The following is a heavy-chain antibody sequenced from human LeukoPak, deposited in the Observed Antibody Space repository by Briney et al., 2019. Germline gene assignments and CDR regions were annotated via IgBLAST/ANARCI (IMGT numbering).Heavy chain of an antibody. D-gene: IGHD2-15*01. CDR1: GGSISSYY. CDR2: IYYSGST. Sequence: SETLSLTCTVSGGSISSYYWSWIRQPPGKGLEWIGYIYYSGSTNYNPSLKSRVTISVDTSKNRFSLKLSSVTAADTAVYYCARDGGPYYYYYMDVWGKGTTVTVSS. CDR3: ARDGGPYYYYYMDV. V-gene: IGHV4-59*01. J-gene: IGHJ6*03.